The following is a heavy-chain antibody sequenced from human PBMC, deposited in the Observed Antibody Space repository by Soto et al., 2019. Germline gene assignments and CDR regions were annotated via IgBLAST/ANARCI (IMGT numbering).Heavy chain of an antibody. J-gene: IGHJ4*02. CDR2: INGAGDNT. Sequence: EVQLLESGGGLVQPGESLRLSCAVSGITFSSSAMSWVRQAPGKGLEWVSAINGAGDNTYYADSVKGRFTISRDVSANTLYLQMNSLRAEDTAIYFCAKGSRASRPYCFDYWGQGTLVTVSS. V-gene: IGHV3-23*01. CDR1: GITFSSSA. D-gene: IGHD2-15*01. CDR3: AKGSRASRPYCFDY.